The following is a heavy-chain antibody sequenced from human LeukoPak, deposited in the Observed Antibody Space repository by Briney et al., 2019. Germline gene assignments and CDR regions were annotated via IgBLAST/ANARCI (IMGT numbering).Heavy chain of an antibody. V-gene: IGHV5-51*01. Sequence: GESLKISCKGSGYSFTSYWIGWVRQMPGKGLEWMGIIYAGDSDTRYSQSFQGQVTISADKSISTAYLQWSSLKASDTAMYYCARLLRNIAAAVYYFDYWGQGTLVTVSS. D-gene: IGHD6-13*01. CDR3: ARLLRNIAAAVYYFDY. J-gene: IGHJ4*02. CDR2: IYAGDSDT. CDR1: GYSFTSYW.